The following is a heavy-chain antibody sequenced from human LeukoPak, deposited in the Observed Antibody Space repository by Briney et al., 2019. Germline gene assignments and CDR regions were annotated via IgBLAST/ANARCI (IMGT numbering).Heavy chain of an antibody. CDR2: ISSSSGYI. CDR1: GFTFSSYS. V-gene: IGHV3-21*01. CDR3: TREGPNDAFDI. Sequence: PGGSLRLSCATSGFTFSSYSMDWVRQAPGKGLEWVSSISSSSGYIYYADSVRGRFTISRDNAKNSVCLLMNNLRAEDTAVYYCTREGPNDAFDIWGQGTMVTVSS. J-gene: IGHJ3*02.